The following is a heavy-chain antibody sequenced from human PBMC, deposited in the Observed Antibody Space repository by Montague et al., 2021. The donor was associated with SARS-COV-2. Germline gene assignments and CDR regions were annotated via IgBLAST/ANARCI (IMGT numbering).Heavy chain of an antibody. CDR3: ASDSASITSVALVDPYCVDD. CDR2: MYYSGST. Sequence: SETLSLTCTVSGGSISSSSYYWGWIRQPPGKGLEWIGFMYYSGSTYYNPSLKSRVTISVDTSKNQFSLKLSSVTAADTAVYYCASDSASITSVALVDPYCVDDWGQGTLVTVSS. J-gene: IGHJ4*02. CDR1: GGSISSSSYY. D-gene: IGHD3-3*01. V-gene: IGHV4-39*07.